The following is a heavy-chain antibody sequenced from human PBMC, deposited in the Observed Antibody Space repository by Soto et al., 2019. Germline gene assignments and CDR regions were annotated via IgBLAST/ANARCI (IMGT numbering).Heavy chain of an antibody. Sequence: QVQLVQSGAEVKKPGASVKVSCKASGYTFTSYDINWVRQATGQGLEWMGWMNPNSGNTGYAQKFQGRVTMTRTTSISTAYMEPSSLRSEAPAVYYCARGLGLVQGNNQFDPWGQGTLVTVSS. CDR3: ARGLGLVQGNNQFDP. J-gene: IGHJ5*02. V-gene: IGHV1-8*01. CDR1: GYTFTSYD. D-gene: IGHD6-19*01. CDR2: MNPNSGNT.